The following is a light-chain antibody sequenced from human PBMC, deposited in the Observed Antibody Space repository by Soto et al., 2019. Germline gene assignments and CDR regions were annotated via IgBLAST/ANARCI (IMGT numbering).Light chain of an antibody. Sequence: SALTQPRSVSGSPGQSVTISCTGTSSDVGGYKYVSWYQQHPGKAPKLIISDVTKRPSGVPDRFSGSKSGNTASLTISGLQAEDEADYYCCSYAGSYTVVFGGGTKLTVL. CDR3: CSYAGSYTVV. J-gene: IGLJ2*01. CDR2: DVT. V-gene: IGLV2-11*01. CDR1: SSDVGGYKY.